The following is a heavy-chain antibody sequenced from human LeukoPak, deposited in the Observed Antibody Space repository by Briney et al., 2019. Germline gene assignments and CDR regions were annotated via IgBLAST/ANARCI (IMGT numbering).Heavy chain of an antibody. V-gene: IGHV1-2*02. CDR3: ARGSDYDDYVYMDF. J-gene: IGHJ6*03. Sequence: GASVKVSCKSSGHRFTVYYLHWVRQAPGQGLEWMGWMNPKSGATEYARKFQGSVNMTSDTSISTAYRELTRLRSDDRAVYLCARGSDYDDYVYMDFWGKGTTVTVYS. CDR2: MNPKSGAT. CDR1: GHRFTVYY.